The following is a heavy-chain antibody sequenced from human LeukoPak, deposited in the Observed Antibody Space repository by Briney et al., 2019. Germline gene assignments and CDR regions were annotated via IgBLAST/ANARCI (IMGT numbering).Heavy chain of an antibody. CDR3: ARDRSHTVAGRDGGFDY. Sequence: KPGGSLRLSCAASGFTFSSYGMNWVRQAPGKGLEWVSSISSSSSYIYYADSVKGRFTISRDNAKNSLYLQMNSLRAEDTAVYYCARDRSHTVAGRDGGFDYWGQGTLVTVSS. J-gene: IGHJ4*02. V-gene: IGHV3-21*01. CDR2: ISSSSSYI. D-gene: IGHD6-19*01. CDR1: GFTFSSYG.